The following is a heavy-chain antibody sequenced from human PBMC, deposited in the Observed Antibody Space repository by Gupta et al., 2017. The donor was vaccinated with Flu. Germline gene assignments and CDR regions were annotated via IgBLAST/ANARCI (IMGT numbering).Heavy chain of an antibody. J-gene: IGHJ4*02. D-gene: IGHD4-17*01. Sequence: EMQLVESGGGLVQPGGSLRLSWPASGSTVRSSYLQWVRQAPGKGLVWVSRINPDGSSTTYAESVKGRFTISRDNAKNTLYLQMNSLGDDDAAVYYCATVTSGCWGQGTLVTVSS. CDR1: GSTVRSSY. CDR3: ATVTSGC. CDR2: INPDGSST. V-gene: IGHV3-74*03.